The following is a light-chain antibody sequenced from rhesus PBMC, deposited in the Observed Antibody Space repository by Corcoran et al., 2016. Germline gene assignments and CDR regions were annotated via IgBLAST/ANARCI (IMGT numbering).Light chain of an antibody. J-gene: IGLJ1*01. V-gene: IGLV2-32*02. Sequence: QAALTQPLSVSGSPGQAVTISCTGTSSDIGGYNYVSWYQQHPGTAPKLMIYEVSKRPSGVADRFSGSKSDNTASLTISGLQAEDEPDYYSSSYPGSNACIFGAGTPRTVL. CDR2: EVS. CDR1: SSDIGGYNY. CDR3: SSYPGSNACI.